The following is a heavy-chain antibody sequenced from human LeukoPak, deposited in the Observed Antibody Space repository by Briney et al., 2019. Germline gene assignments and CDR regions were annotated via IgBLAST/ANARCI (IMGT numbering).Heavy chain of an antibody. J-gene: IGHJ5*02. CDR1: GPSISSYY. CDR3: ARDLGPYNWFDP. Sequence: SETLSLTCTVSGPSISSYYWSWIRQPPGKGLEWIGYIYYSGSTNYNPSLKSRVTISVGTSKNQFSLKLSSVTAADTAVYYCARDLGPYNWFDPWGQGTLVTVSS. V-gene: IGHV4-59*01. CDR2: IYYSGST. D-gene: IGHD3-16*01.